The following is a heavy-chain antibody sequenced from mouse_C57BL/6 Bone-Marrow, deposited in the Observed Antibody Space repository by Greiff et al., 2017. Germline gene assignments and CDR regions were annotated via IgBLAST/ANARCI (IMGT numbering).Heavy chain of an antibody. Sequence: EVKLVESGGGLVQPGGSMKLSCVASGFTFSNYWMNWVRQSPEKGLEWVAQIRFKSDNYATHYAESVKGRFTISRDDSKSSVYLQMNNLRAEDTGIYYCTTITTVVAGDAMDYWGQGTSVTVSS. CDR3: TTITTVVAGDAMDY. D-gene: IGHD1-1*01. CDR2: IRFKSDNYAT. V-gene: IGHV6-3*01. CDR1: GFTFSNYW. J-gene: IGHJ4*01.